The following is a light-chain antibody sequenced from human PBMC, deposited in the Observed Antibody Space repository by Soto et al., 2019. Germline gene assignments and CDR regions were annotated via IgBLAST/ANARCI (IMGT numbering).Light chain of an antibody. CDR2: DVN. Sequence: QSALTQPRSVSGSPGQSVTISCTGTSSDIGGSTSVSWYQQHPSKAPKLLIYDVNKWPSGVPDRFSGSKSGNTASLTISGLQAEDEADYYCCSYAGSFTGAFGGGTKLTVL. CDR1: SSDIGGSTS. J-gene: IGLJ3*02. V-gene: IGLV2-11*01. CDR3: CSYAGSFTGA.